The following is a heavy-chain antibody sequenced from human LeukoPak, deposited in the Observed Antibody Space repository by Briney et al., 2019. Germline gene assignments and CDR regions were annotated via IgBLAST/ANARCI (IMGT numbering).Heavy chain of an antibody. D-gene: IGHD3-22*01. CDR1: GGSISSYY. CDR3: ARDSSRYYGHFQH. CDR2: IYYSGSN. J-gene: IGHJ1*01. V-gene: IGHV4-59*01. Sequence: WDTLTLTCTVSGGSISSYYWSWIRQPPGKGLEWIGYIYYSGSNNYNPTLKSRVTISVDASKDQFSLKLSSVTAADTALYYCARDSSRYYGHFQHWGQGNLVTVSS.